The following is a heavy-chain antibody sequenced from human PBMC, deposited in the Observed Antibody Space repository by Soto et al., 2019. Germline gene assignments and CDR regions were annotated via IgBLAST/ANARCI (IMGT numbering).Heavy chain of an antibody. CDR3: ARGFMGTTFYYGMDV. Sequence: EVQLLEFGGGLVQPGGSLRLSCAASGVTFYTFAMNWVRQAPGKGLEWVSLISGSGGSTYYADSVRGRFTISRDNSKNTLYLHMSTLRAEDTALYYCARGFMGTTFYYGMDVWGQGTTVTVSS. CDR2: ISGSGGST. D-gene: IGHD1-7*01. J-gene: IGHJ6*02. V-gene: IGHV3-23*01. CDR1: GVTFYTFA.